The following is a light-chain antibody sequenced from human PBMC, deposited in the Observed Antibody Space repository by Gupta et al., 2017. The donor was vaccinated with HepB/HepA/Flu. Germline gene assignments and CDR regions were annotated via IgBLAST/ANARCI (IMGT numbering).Light chain of an antibody. V-gene: IGKV1-5*03. Sequence: DIQMTQFPYTLSASIGDRVTITCRASDNVNRWLAWYQQKPGKAPKLLINKASNLENGVSSRFRGSGSGTEFTLTISSLQPEDFANYYCQHGHSSPWTFGQGTKVEVK. J-gene: IGKJ1*01. CDR3: QHGHSSPWT. CDR1: DNVNRW. CDR2: KAS.